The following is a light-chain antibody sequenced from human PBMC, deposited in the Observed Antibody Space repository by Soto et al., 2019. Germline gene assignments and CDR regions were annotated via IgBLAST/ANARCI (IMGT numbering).Light chain of an antibody. CDR3: QQYGSSTGWT. V-gene: IGKV3-20*01. Sequence: EIVLTQSPGTLSLSPGERATLSCRASQSVSSNYLAWYQQKPGQAPKVLIYRASIRATGIPDRFTGSGSGTDFTLTISRLQPEDFAVYYCQQYGSSTGWTFGQGTKVDIK. CDR2: RAS. J-gene: IGKJ1*01. CDR1: QSVSSNY.